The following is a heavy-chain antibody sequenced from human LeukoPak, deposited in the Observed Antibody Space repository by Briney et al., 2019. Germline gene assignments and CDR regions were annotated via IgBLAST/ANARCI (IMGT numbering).Heavy chain of an antibody. J-gene: IGHJ3*02. CDR2: IIPIFGSA. CDR1: GGTFSSYA. D-gene: IGHD4-11*01. CDR3: AGVSDYTMGGGAFDI. V-gene: IGHV1-69*13. Sequence: GASVKVSCKASGGTFSSYAITWVRQAPGQGLECMGGIIPIFGSANYAQKFQGRVTITADESASTAYMELSSLRSDDTAVYYCAGVSDYTMGGGAFDIWGQGTMVTVSS.